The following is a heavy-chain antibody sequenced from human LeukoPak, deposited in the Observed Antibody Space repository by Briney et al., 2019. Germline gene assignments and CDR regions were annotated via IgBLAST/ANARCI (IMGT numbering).Heavy chain of an antibody. V-gene: IGHV2-5*02. Sequence: SGPTLVKPTQTLTLTCTFSGFSLHTNGVGVGWIRQPPGKALESLALIYWDDDERLSPSLKSRLSITKDPSRNQVVLTMTNMDPVDTATYFCAHITVRLSEWPPRRTFDFWGQGILVTVSS. CDR2: IYWDDDE. D-gene: IGHD3-16*02. J-gene: IGHJ4*02. CDR1: GFSLHTNGVG. CDR3: AHITVRLSEWPPRRTFDF.